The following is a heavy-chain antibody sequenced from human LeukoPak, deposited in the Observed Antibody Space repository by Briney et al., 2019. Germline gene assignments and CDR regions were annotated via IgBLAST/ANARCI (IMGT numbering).Heavy chain of an antibody. CDR2: ISGSGGST. CDR1: GFTFSSYA. V-gene: IGHV3-23*01. CDR3: AARSGPQEGFDY. J-gene: IGHJ4*02. Sequence: GGSLRLSCAAPGFTFSSYAMSWVRQAPGKGLEWVSAISGSGGSTYYADSVKGRFTISRDNSKNTLYLQMNSLRAEDTAVYYCAARSGPQEGFDYWGQGTLVTVSS. D-gene: IGHD2-15*01.